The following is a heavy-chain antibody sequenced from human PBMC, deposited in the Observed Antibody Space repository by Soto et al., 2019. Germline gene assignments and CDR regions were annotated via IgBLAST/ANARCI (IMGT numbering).Heavy chain of an antibody. CDR2: IYYSGST. D-gene: IGHD3-3*01. V-gene: IGHV4-59*01. CDR1: GGSISSYY. J-gene: IGHJ4*02. Sequence: SDTLSLTCTVSGGSISSYYWSWIRQPPGKGLEWIGYIYYSGSTNYNPSLKSRVTISVDTSKNQFSLKLSSVTAADTAVYYCARMAYYDFWSGYHFDYWGQGTLVTVSS. CDR3: ARMAYYDFWSGYHFDY.